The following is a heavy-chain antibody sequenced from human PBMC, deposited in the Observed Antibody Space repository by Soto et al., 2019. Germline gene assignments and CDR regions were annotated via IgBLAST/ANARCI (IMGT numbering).Heavy chain of an antibody. CDR3: ANIPIVGATHLVY. V-gene: IGHV3-23*01. CDR2: ISGSGGST. CDR1: GVTFSSYA. Sequence: GGSLRLSCAASGVTFSSYAMSWVRQAPGKGLEWVSAISGSGGSTYYADSVKGRFTISRDNSKNTLYLQMNSLRAEDTAVYYCANIPIVGATHLVYWGQGTLVTGSS. D-gene: IGHD1-26*01. J-gene: IGHJ4*02.